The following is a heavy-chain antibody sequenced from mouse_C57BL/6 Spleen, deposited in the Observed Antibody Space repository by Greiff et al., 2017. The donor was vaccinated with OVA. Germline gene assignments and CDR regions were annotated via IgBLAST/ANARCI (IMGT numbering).Heavy chain of an antibody. CDR2: IDPSDSYT. D-gene: IGHD1-1*01. CDR1: GYTFTSYW. Sequence: QVQLKQPGAELVRPGTSVKLSCKASGYTFTSYWMHWVKQRPGQGLEWIGVIDPSDSYTNYNPKFKGKATLTVDTSSSTAYMQLSSLTSEDSAVYYCARDYYGSSYDYFDYWGQGTTLTVSS. V-gene: IGHV1-59*01. CDR3: ARDYYGSSYDYFDY. J-gene: IGHJ2*01.